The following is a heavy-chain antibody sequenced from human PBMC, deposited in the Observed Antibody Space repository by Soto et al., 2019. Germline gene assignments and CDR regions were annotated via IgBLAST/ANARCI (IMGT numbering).Heavy chain of an antibody. V-gene: IGHV3-48*01. CDR2: ISIGSNAI. CDR3: AKEARSERGYLDY. D-gene: IGHD5-12*01. CDR1: GFIFSSYS. Sequence: GGSLRLSCAASGFIFSSYSMNWVRLAPGKGLEWVSYISIGSNAIYYTDSVKGRFTISRDNAKNSLYLQMNSLRAEDTAVYYWAKEARSERGYLDYWGQGTLVDVSS. J-gene: IGHJ4*02.